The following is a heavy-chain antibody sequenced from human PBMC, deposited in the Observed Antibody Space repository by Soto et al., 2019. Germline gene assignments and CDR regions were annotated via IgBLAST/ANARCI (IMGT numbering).Heavy chain of an antibody. CDR3: AREGFGAAEDY. CDR2: IYYSGST. V-gene: IGHV4-59*01. D-gene: IGHD3-10*01. J-gene: IGHJ4*02. CDR1: GGSISSYY. Sequence: ETLSLTCTVSGGSISSYYWSWIRQPPGKGLEWIGYIYYSGSTNYNPSLKSRVTISVDTSKNEFSLKLSSVTAADTAVYYCAREGFGAAEDYWGQGTQVTVSS.